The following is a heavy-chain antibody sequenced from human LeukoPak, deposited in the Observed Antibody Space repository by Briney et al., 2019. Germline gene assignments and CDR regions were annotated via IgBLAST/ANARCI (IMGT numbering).Heavy chain of an antibody. J-gene: IGHJ4*02. CDR1: GYTFTNYG. Sequence: GASVKVSCKASGYTFTNYGISWVRQAPGQGLEWMGWISAYNGNTNYAQNLQGRVTMTTDISTSTAYMELRSLRSDDTAVYYCARAGGHSVLRYFDWLLSKSGVDYWGQGTLVTVSS. V-gene: IGHV1-18*01. CDR2: ISAYNGNT. D-gene: IGHD3-9*01. CDR3: ARAGGHSVLRYFDWLLSKSGVDY.